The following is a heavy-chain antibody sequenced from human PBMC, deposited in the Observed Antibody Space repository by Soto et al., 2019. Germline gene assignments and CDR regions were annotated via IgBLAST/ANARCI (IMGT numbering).Heavy chain of an antibody. CDR1: GGSISSSSYY. D-gene: IGHD5-12*01. J-gene: IGHJ6*02. CDR2: IYYSGST. Sequence: SETLSLTCTVSGGSISSSSYYWGWIRQPPGKGLEWIGSIYYSGSTYYNPSLKSRVTISVDTSKNQFSLKLSSVAAADTAVYYCARPLRVPSRDGYNPGYYGMDVWGQGTTVTVSS. CDR3: ARPLRVPSRDGYNPGYYGMDV. V-gene: IGHV4-39*01.